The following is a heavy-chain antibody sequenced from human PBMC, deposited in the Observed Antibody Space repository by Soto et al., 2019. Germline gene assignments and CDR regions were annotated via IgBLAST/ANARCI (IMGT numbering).Heavy chain of an antibody. CDR2: IDWDDDK. Sequence: SGPTLVNPTQTLTLTCTFSGFSLSTSGMCVSWIRQPPGKALEWLALIDWDDDKYYSTSLKTRLTISKDTSKNQVVLTMTNMDPVDTATYYCARSLWPLGGDYYSGMDVWGQGTTVTVSS. D-gene: IGHD3-16*01. V-gene: IGHV2-70*01. CDR3: ARSLWPLGGDYYSGMDV. J-gene: IGHJ6*02. CDR1: GFSLSTSGMC.